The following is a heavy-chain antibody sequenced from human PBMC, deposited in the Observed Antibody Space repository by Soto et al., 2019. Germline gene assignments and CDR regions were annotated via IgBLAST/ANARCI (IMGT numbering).Heavy chain of an antibody. CDR3: ARARQILSSSSPYYFDY. Sequence: GGSLRLSCAASGFTVSSNYMSWVRQAPGKGLEWVSVIYSGGSTYYADSVKGRFTISRDNSKNKLYLQMNSLRAEDTAVYYCARARQILSSSSPYYFDYWGQGTLVTVSS. V-gene: IGHV3-53*01. CDR2: IYSGGST. J-gene: IGHJ4*02. CDR1: GFTVSSNY. D-gene: IGHD6-6*01.